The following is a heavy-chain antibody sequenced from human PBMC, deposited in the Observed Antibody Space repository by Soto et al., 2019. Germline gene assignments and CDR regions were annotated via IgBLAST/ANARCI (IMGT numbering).Heavy chain of an antibody. CDR3: ARDKHSLDGMDA. J-gene: IGHJ6*02. V-gene: IGHV4-30-4*01. Sequence: SETLSLTCAVSGDSISSGRYYWSWVRQPPGKGLEWIGHIYYTGSTYYNPSLKSRLTISVDTSKSHFSLKLASVTAADTAIYYCARDKHSLDGMDAWGQGTTVTVSS. D-gene: IGHD5-18*01. CDR2: IYYTGST. CDR1: GDSISSGRYY.